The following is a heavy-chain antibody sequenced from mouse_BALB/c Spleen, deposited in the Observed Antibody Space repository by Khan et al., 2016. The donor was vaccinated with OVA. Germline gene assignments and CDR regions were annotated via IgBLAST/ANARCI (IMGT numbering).Heavy chain of an antibody. CDR2: ISDLAYTI. D-gene: IGHD1-2*01. V-gene: IGHV5-15*02. Sequence: EVELVESGGGLVQPGGSRKLSCAASGFTFSDYGMAWVRQAPGKGPEWVAFISDLAYTIYYGDAVTGRFTISRENAKTTLYLERSSLRSEDTAIYYWARGGGTAPFAYWGLGTLVTVSA. CDR1: GFTFSDYG. CDR3: ARGGGTAPFAY. J-gene: IGHJ3*01.